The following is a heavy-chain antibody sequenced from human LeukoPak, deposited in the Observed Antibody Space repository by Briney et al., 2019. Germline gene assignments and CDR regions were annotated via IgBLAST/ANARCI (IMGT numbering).Heavy chain of an antibody. V-gene: IGHV4-34*01. CDR2: INHRGST. CDR1: GGSFSGYY. CDR3: ARGLNSIAARLVWFDP. D-gene: IGHD6-6*01. J-gene: IGHJ5*02. Sequence: SETLSLTCAVYGGSFSGYYWNWIRQPPGKGLEWIGEINHRGSTSYNPSLKSRVTISVDTSKNQFSLQLNSVTPEDTAVYYCARGLNSIAARLVWFDPWGQGTLVTVSS.